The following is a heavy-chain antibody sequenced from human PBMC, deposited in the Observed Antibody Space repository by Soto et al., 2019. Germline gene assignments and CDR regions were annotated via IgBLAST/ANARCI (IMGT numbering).Heavy chain of an antibody. J-gene: IGHJ6*02. Sequence: PWGSLRLSCVASGFPFSQYAMRWVRQAQGKGLQWVSGISGSGDSTYYADSVKGRFTISRDNGKNTLFLQMNGLRAEDTAVYFCAKIDGADHLVTYYYYYAMDVWGQGTMVTVSS. CDR2: ISGSGDST. V-gene: IGHV3-23*01. CDR3: AKIDGADHLVTYYYYYAMDV. CDR1: GFPFSQYA. D-gene: IGHD6-13*01.